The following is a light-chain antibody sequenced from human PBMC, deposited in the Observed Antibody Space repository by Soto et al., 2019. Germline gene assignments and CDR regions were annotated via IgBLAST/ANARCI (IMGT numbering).Light chain of an antibody. CDR2: DAS. CDR1: QDISNY. CDR3: QQYDNLPLT. J-gene: IGKJ3*01. V-gene: IGKV1-33*01. Sequence: DIQMTQSPSSLSASVGDRVTITCQASQDISNYLNWYQQKPGKAPKLLIYDASNLETVVPSRFSGSGSGTDFTFNISSLQPEDIATYYCQQYDNLPLTFGPGTKVDIK.